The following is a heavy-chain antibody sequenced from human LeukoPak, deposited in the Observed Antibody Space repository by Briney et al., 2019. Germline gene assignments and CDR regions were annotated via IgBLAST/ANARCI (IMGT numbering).Heavy chain of an antibody. D-gene: IGHD1-26*01. J-gene: IGHJ6*03. CDR1: GYTFTSYG. Sequence: ASVKVSCKASGYTFTSYGISWVRQAPGQGLEWMGWISAYNGNTNYAQKLQGRVTMTTDTSTSTACMELRSLRSDDTAVYYCASLSVGGSYYDYYYMDVWGKGTTVTVSS. CDR3: ASLSVGGSYYDYYYMDV. CDR2: ISAYNGNT. V-gene: IGHV1-18*01.